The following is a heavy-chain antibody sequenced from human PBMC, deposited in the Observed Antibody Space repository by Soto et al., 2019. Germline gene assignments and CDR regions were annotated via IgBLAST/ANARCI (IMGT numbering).Heavy chain of an antibody. CDR2: ISAYNGNT. V-gene: IGHV1-18*01. CDR3: AVLMVRGNDAFDI. J-gene: IGHJ3*02. Sequence: GASVKVSCKASGYTFTSYGISWVRQAPGQGLEWMGWISAYNGNTNYAQKLQGRVTMTTDTSTSTAYMELRSLRFDDTAVYYCAVLMVRGNDAFDIWGQGTIVTVSS. D-gene: IGHD3-10*01. CDR1: GYTFTSYG.